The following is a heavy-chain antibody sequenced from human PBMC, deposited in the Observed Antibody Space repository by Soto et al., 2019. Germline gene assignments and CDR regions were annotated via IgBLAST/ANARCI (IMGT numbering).Heavy chain of an antibody. J-gene: IGHJ5*02. CDR2: IYPGDSDT. D-gene: IGHD3-22*01. V-gene: IGHV5-51*01. CDR3: ATPESFHYYDSSGFS. CDR1: GYSFTSYW. Sequence: PGESLKISCKGSGYSFTSYWIGWVRQMPGKGLEWMGIIYPGDSDTRYSPSFQGQVTISADKSTSTAYLQWSSLKASDTAMYYCATPESFHYYDSSGFSWGQGTLVTVSS.